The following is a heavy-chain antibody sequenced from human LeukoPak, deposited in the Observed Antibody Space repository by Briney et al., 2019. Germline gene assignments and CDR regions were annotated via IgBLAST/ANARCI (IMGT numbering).Heavy chain of an antibody. CDR3: ARDDTAVTTSLDC. CDR2: ISYDGSNK. J-gene: IGHJ4*02. D-gene: IGHD4-17*01. V-gene: IGHV3-30-3*01. Sequence: PGRSLRLSCAASGFTFSSYAMHWVRQAPGKGLEWVAVISYDGSNKYYADSVKGRFTISRDNSKNTLYLQMNSLRAEDTAVYYCARDDTAVTTSLDCWGQGTLVTVSS. CDR1: GFTFSSYA.